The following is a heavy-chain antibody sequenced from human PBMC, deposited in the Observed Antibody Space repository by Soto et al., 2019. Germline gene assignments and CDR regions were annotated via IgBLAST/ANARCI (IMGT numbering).Heavy chain of an antibody. V-gene: IGHV3-33*01. J-gene: IGHJ4*02. CDR2: MWYDGSKK. CDR3: ARDDIGLGSLVDY. CDR1: GFTFSSYG. Sequence: QVQLVESGGGVVQPGRSLRLSCAASGFTFSSYGMHWVRQAPGKGLEWVAVMWYDGSKKNYADSVKGRFTISRDNSENTLSLQMNSLRAEDTAVYYCARDDIGLGSLVDYWGQGTLVTVSS. D-gene: IGHD3-10*01.